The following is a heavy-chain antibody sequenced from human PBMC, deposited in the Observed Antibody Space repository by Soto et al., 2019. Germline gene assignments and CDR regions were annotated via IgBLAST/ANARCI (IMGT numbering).Heavy chain of an antibody. Sequence: QVQLAQSGAEVKNPGASVTVSCKASGYSFSSYGISWVRQAPGQGLEWVGWISVHNGYTKYAAELQGRVTMTTDTSTSTAYMELRSLRSGDSAVYFCARLENNCGPHDYWGQGTLVTVTA. CDR2: ISVHNGYT. CDR1: GYSFSSYG. D-gene: IGHD1-1*01. CDR3: ARLENNCGPHDY. V-gene: IGHV1-18*01. J-gene: IGHJ4*02.